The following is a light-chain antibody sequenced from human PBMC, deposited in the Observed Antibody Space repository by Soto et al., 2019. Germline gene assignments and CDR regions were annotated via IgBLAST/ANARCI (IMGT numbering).Light chain of an antibody. CDR2: GAS. V-gene: IGKV3-15*01. CDR1: RSVSTN. Sequence: EMVMTQSPATLSVSPGERATLSCRASRSVSTNLAWYQHTPGQAPRLLIYGASTRATGLPPRFSASGSGTEFTLTISSLQSEDFAVYYCQQYNSWPWTFGQGTQVEMK. CDR3: QQYNSWPWT. J-gene: IGKJ1*01.